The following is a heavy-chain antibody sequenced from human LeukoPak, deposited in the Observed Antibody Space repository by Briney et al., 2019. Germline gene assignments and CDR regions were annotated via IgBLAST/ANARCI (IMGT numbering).Heavy chain of an antibody. D-gene: IGHD4-11*01. J-gene: IGHJ6*02. Sequence: PGGSLRLSCAASGFTFSSYGMHWVRQAPGKGLEWVVVIWYDGSNKYYADSVKGRFTISRDNSKNTLYLQMNSLRAEDTAVYYCARGPTDYYYYGMDVWGQGTTVTVSS. CDR1: GFTFSSYG. CDR3: ARGPTDYYYYGMDV. CDR2: IWYDGSNK. V-gene: IGHV3-33*01.